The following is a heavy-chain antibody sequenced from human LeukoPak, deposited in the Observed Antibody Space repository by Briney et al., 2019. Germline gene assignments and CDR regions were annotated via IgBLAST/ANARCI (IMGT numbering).Heavy chain of an antibody. V-gene: IGHV4-59*08. CDR2: VYYSGSA. CDR3: ARHEKLGQFDY. CDR1: SGSISSYY. D-gene: IGHD3-10*01. J-gene: IGHJ4*02. Sequence: SETLSLTCTVSSGSISSYYWSWIRQPPGKGLEWIGYVYYSGSANYNPSLKSRVTISVDASKNQFSLKLSSVTAADTAVYYCARHEKLGQFDYWGQGTLVTVSS.